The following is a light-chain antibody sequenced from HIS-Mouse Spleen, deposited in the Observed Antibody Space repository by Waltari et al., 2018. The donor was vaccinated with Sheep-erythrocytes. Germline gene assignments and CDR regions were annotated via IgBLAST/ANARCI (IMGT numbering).Light chain of an antibody. J-gene: IGLJ1*01. CDR3: CSYAGSYTYV. V-gene: IGLV2-14*01. CDR1: SSYVGGYNY. CDR2: EVS. Sequence: QSALTQPASVSGSPGPSITISCTGTSSYVGGYNYCSWYQQHPGKAPKLMIYEVSNRPSGVSNRFSGSKSGNTASLTISGLQAEDEADYYCCSYAGSYTYVFGTGTKVTVL.